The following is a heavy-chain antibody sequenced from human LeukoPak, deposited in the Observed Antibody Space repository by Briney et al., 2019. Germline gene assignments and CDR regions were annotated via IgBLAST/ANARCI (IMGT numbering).Heavy chain of an antibody. CDR2: ISADASKK. CDR3: ARVPNSGHSDY. Sequence: GGSLRLSCAASGFTFSSYAIHWVRQAPGEGLEWVAVISADASKKYYVDSVKGRFTVSRDDPKNTLYLQMDSLRREDTAVYYCARVPNSGHSDYWGQGTLVTVSS. CDR1: GFTFSSYA. D-gene: IGHD3-10*01. V-gene: IGHV3-30-3*01. J-gene: IGHJ4*02.